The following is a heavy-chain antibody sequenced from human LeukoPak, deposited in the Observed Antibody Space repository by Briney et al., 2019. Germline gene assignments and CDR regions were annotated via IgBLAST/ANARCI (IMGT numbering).Heavy chain of an antibody. V-gene: IGHV3-74*03. D-gene: IGHD2-2*01. J-gene: IGHJ4*02. Sequence: PGGSLRLSCAASGFTFSDYWMHWVRQAPGKGLVWVSRISNDGSTTTYADSVRGRFTISRDNAKNTLYLQMNSLRAEDTAVYYCARDCGSTGCDYWGQGTLVTVFS. CDR1: GFTFSDYW. CDR2: ISNDGSTT. CDR3: ARDCGSTGCDY.